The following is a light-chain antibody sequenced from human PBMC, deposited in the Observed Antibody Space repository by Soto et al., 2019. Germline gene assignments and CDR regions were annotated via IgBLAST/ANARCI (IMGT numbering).Light chain of an antibody. Sequence: DIQMTQSPSTLSASVGDRVTITCRASQSISSWLAWYQKKPGKAPKLLIYKAAGLESGVPSRFSGSGSGTDFTLTIRSLQPDDFATYYCQQYESYSPLTFGGGTTVDTK. CDR2: KAA. J-gene: IGKJ4*01. V-gene: IGKV1-5*03. CDR3: QQYESYSPLT. CDR1: QSISSW.